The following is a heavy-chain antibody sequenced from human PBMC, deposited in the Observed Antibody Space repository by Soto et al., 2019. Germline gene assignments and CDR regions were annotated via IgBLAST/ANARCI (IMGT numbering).Heavy chain of an antibody. CDR2: IHPGESDT. CDR1: GYSFTTYW. Sequence: PGESLKISCKSYGYSFTTYWIAWVRQMPGKGLEWMGSIHPGESDTRYSPSFQGQVTISADRSITTAYLQWSSLKASDTARYYCARHEATYYNFYGMDVCGQGTTVTVSS. J-gene: IGHJ6*02. V-gene: IGHV5-51*01. CDR3: ARHEATYYNFYGMDV.